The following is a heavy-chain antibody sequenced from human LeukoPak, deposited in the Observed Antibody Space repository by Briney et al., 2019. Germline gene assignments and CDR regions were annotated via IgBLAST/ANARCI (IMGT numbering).Heavy chain of an antibody. Sequence: SETLSLTCTVSGGSISSYYWSWIRQPAGKGLEWIGRIYTSGSTNYNPSFKSGVTMSVETSKNQFSLKLSSVTAAETAVYYCARDPGYYGSGTRGAFDIWGQGKMVTVSS. CDR3: ARDPGYYGSGTRGAFDI. D-gene: IGHD3-10*01. J-gene: IGHJ3*02. CDR2: IYTSGST. V-gene: IGHV4-4*07. CDR1: GGSISSYY.